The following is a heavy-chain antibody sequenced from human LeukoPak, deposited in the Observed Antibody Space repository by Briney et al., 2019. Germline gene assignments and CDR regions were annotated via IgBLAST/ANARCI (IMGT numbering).Heavy chain of an antibody. CDR2: ISHDGSDK. J-gene: IGHJ4*02. V-gene: IGHV3-30*04. Sequence: GRSLRLSCAASGFTFRSFAMHWVRQAPGKGLEWVAIISHDGSDKYYADSVKGRFTISRDNSKNTLHLQMNSLRAEDTAVYYCAKSYNGYESKPDYWGQGTLVTVSS. CDR3: AKSYNGYESKPDY. D-gene: IGHD5-12*01. CDR1: GFTFRSFA.